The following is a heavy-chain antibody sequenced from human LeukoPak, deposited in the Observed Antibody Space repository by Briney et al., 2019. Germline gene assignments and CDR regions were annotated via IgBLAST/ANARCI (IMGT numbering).Heavy chain of an antibody. V-gene: IGHV1-2*02. CDR3: ARDSLDYYDSSGYPDY. Sequence: ASVKVAYKASGYTFIGYYMHWVRRAPGQGLEWMGWINPNSGGTNYAQKFQGRVTMTRDTSISTAYMELSRLRSDDTAVYYCARDSLDYYDSSGYPDYWGQGTLVTVSS. CDR1: GYTFIGYY. D-gene: IGHD3-22*01. CDR2: INPNSGGT. J-gene: IGHJ4*02.